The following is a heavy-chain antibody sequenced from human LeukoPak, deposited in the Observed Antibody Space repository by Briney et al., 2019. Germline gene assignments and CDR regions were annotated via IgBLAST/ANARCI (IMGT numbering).Heavy chain of an antibody. J-gene: IGHJ6*03. CDR2: INPNSGGT. CDR3: ARVVAAAGGGYYYYMDV. V-gene: IGHV1-2*02. CDR1: GYTFTGYY. Sequence: ASVKLSCKASGYTFTGYYKHWVRQAPGQGLEWMGWINPNSGGTNYAQKFQSRVTMTRDTSISTAYMELSRLRSDDTAVYYCARVVAAAGGGYYYYMDVWGKGTTVTVSS. D-gene: IGHD6-13*01.